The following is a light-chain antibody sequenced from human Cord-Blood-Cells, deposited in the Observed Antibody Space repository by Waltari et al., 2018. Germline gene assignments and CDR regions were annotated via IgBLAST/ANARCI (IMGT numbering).Light chain of an antibody. CDR3: MQALQTPLT. CDR1: QSLLHSNGYNY. J-gene: IGKJ4*01. V-gene: IGKV2-28*01. Sequence: TPGEPASISCRSSQSLLHSNGYNYLDWYLQKPGQSPQLLIYLGSNRASGVPDRFSGSGSGTDFTLKISRVEADDVGVYYCMQALQTPLTFGGGTKVEIK. CDR2: LGS.